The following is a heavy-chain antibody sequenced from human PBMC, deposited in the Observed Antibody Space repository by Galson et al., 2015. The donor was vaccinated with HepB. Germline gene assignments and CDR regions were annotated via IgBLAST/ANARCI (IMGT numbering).Heavy chain of an antibody. D-gene: IGHD5-18*01. J-gene: IGHJ3*02. Sequence: SVKVSCKASGGTFTTFNSYTISWVRQAPGQGLEWVGRIIPLLNMANYAQRFQGRVTITADKSTSTAYMELSSLRSEDTAVYYCAVDTVLVSMRQHDYLDTFDIWGQGTMVTVSS. V-gene: IGHV1-69*02. CDR1: GGTFTTFNSYT. CDR3: AVDTVLVSMRQHDYLDTFDI. CDR2: IIPLLNMA.